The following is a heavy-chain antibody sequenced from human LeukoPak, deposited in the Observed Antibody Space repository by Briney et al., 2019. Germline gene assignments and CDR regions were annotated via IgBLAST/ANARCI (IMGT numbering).Heavy chain of an antibody. V-gene: IGHV1-69*13. J-gene: IGHJ4*02. CDR3: AREPLTGHFDY. Sequence: GASVKVSCTASGGTFSSYAISWVRQAPGQGLEWMGGIIPIFGTANYAQKLQGRVTITADESTSTAYMELSSLRSEDTAVYYCAREPLTGHFDYWGQGTLVTVSS. CDR1: GGTFSSYA. CDR2: IIPIFGTA. D-gene: IGHD7-27*01.